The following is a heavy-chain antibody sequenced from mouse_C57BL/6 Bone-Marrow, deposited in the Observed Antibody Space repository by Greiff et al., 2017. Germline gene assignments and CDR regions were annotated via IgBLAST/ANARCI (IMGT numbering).Heavy chain of an antibody. D-gene: IGHD5-1-1*01. CDR2: IDPSDSYT. CDR3: ARCPIPLDY. V-gene: IGHV1-59*01. CDR1: GYTFTSYW. J-gene: IGHJ2*01. Sequence: QVQLQQPGAELVRPGTSVKLSCKASGYTFTSYWMHWVKQRPGQGLEWIGVIDPSDSYTNYNQKFKGKATLTVDTSSSTAYMQLSSLTSEDSAVYCCARCPIPLDYWGRGTTLTVSA.